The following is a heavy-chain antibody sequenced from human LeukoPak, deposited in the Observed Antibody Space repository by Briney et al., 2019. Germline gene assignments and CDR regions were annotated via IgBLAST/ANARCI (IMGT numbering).Heavy chain of an antibody. CDR3: ARTAIYYYYYMDV. CDR1: GSTFSSYA. J-gene: IGHJ6*03. V-gene: IGHV3-23*01. D-gene: IGHD2-21*02. CDR2: ISGSGGST. Sequence: GGSLRLSCAASGSTFSSYAMSWVRQAPGKGLEWVSAISGSGGSTYYADSVKGRFTISRDNSKNTLYLQMNSLRAEDTAVYYCARTAIYYYYYMDVWGKGTTVTVSS.